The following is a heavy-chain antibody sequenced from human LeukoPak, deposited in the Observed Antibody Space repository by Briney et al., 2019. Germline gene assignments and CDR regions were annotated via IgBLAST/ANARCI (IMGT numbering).Heavy chain of an antibody. D-gene: IGHD2/OR15-2a*01. J-gene: IGHJ4*02. CDR3: AKDAVFSPFVLGPDYFDY. CDR1: GFIVSGSY. Sequence: PGGSLRLSCGGSGFIVSGSYMSWVRQAPGKGLEWVSAISGSGGSTYYADSVKGRFTISRDNSKNTLYLQMNSLRAEDTAVYYCAKDAVFSPFVLGPDYFDYWGQGTLVTVSS. CDR2: ISGSGGST. V-gene: IGHV3-23*01.